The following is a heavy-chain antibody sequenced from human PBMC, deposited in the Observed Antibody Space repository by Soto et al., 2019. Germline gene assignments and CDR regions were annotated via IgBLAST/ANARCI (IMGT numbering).Heavy chain of an antibody. Sequence: GGSLRLSCAASGFTFSSYSMNWVRQAPGKGLEWVSSISSSSYIYYADSVKGRFTISRDNAKNSLYLQMNSLRAEDTAVYYCARDHYEHSGMDVWGQGTTVTVSS. V-gene: IGHV3-21*01. CDR3: ARDHYEHSGMDV. D-gene: IGHD3-22*01. CDR1: GFTFSSYS. J-gene: IGHJ6*02. CDR2: ISSSSYI.